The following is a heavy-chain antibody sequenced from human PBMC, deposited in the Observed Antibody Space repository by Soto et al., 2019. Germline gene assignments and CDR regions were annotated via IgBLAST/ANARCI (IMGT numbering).Heavy chain of an antibody. CDR3: ARDTVLTGMFDF. CDR2: VYYTGTT. V-gene: IGHV4-59*01. J-gene: IGHJ4*02. Sequence: QVLLQESGPGQVKPSETLSLTCTVSGGSIGSYHWSWVRQPPGTGLEWIASVYYTGTTNYNPSHGSRVTISIDAPGNRFSMEITSVTAADTAIYYCARDTVLTGMFDFWGQGTLVTVSS. CDR1: GGSIGSYH. D-gene: IGHD4-17*01.